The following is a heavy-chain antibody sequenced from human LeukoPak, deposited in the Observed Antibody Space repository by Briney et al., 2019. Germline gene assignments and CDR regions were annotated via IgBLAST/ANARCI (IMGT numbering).Heavy chain of an antibody. Sequence: SGGSLRLSCAASGFTFSSYSMNWVRQAPGKGLEWVANIKRDGSEKYYVDSVEGRFTISRDNAKKSLYLQMNSLRVEDTAVYYCAREGYIQQYYFDYWGQGTLVTVSS. D-gene: IGHD5-12*01. CDR3: AREGYIQQYYFDY. V-gene: IGHV3-7*01. CDR2: IKRDGSEK. J-gene: IGHJ4*02. CDR1: GFTFSSYS.